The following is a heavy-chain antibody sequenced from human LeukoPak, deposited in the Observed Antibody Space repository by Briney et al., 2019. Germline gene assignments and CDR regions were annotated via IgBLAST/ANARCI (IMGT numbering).Heavy chain of an antibody. D-gene: IGHD6-13*01. CDR3: ARSEYSSTWYGDYYYYYMDV. J-gene: IGHJ6*03. CDR1: GFTFSTFW. V-gene: IGHV3-74*01. Sequence: PGGSLTLSCTASGFTFSTFWMHWVRQAPGKGLVWVSRINSDGSDTVYADSVKGRFTISRDNAKNTLYLQMNSLRADDTAVYYCARSEYSSTWYGDYYYYYMDVWGKGTTVTVSS. CDR2: INSDGSDT.